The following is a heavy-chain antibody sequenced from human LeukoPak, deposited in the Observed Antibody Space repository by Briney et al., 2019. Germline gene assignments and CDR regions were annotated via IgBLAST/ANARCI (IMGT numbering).Heavy chain of an antibody. D-gene: IGHD1-1*01. CDR2: VSAYIGNT. CDR1: GYTFATYD. J-gene: IGHJ3*02. Sequence: ASVKVSCKTSGYTFATYDITWVRQAPGQGLEWMGWVSAYIGNTFYAQKLQGRVTITADISTRTAYMEVSSLRCEDTAVYYCATDAPSETTLASAFDIWGQGTMVTVSS. CDR3: ATDAPSETTLASAFDI. V-gene: IGHV1-18*01.